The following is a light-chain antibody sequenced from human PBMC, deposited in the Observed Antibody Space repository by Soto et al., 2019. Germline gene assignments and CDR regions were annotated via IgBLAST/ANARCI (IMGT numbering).Light chain of an antibody. CDR1: QSVSSN. Sequence: EIVLTQSPATLSLSPGERATLSCRASQSVSSNLARYQQKPGQAPRLLIYDASNRASGIPARFRGSGSRTDCTLSISTVEPEVFGVYYCQQRSNPFTSCPGTK. J-gene: IGKJ3*01. CDR3: QQRSNPFT. V-gene: IGKV3-11*01. CDR2: DAS.